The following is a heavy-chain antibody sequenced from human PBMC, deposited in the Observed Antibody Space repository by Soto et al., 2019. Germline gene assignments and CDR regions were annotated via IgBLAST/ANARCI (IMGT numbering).Heavy chain of an antibody. D-gene: IGHD3-16*01. CDR1: GFTFSSYG. J-gene: IGHJ6*02. CDR3: ALGGDYYYYGMDV. V-gene: IGHV3-30*03. CDR2: ISYDGSNK. Sequence: VQLVESGGGVVQPGRSLRLSCAASGFTFSSYGMHWVRQAPGKGLEWVAVISYDGSNKYYADSVKGRFTISRDNSKNTLYLQMNSLRAEDTAVYYCALGGDYYYYGMDVWGQGTTVTVSS.